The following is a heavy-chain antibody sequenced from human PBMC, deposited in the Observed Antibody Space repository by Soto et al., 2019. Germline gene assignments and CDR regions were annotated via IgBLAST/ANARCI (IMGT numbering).Heavy chain of an antibody. CDR3: VKEQSIAYSKDN. CDR1: GLTCSTCA. CDR2: ISSDGRGT. D-gene: IGHD6-6*01. J-gene: IGHJ4*02. Sequence: SLILSFSASGLTCSTCAMHWFRQAPGKGPEYVSAISSDGRGTYYADSVKGRFTISRDNSKNTMYLQMNSLRDDDTAVYYRVKEQSIAYSKDNWGKG. V-gene: IGHV3-64D*06.